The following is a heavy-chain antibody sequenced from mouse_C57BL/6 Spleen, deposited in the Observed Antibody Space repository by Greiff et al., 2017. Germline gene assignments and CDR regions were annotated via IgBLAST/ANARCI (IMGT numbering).Heavy chain of an antibody. V-gene: IGHV1-39*01. Sequence: EVQLQQSGPELVKPGASVKISCKASGYSFTDYNMNWVKQSNGKSLEWIGVINPNYGTTSYNQKFKGKATLTVDQSSSTAYMQLNSLTSEDSAVYYCARSRAYYSNYGGYYYAMDYWGQGTSVTVSS. CDR2: INPNYGTT. CDR3: ARSRAYYSNYGGYYYAMDY. J-gene: IGHJ4*01. D-gene: IGHD2-5*01. CDR1: GYSFTDYN.